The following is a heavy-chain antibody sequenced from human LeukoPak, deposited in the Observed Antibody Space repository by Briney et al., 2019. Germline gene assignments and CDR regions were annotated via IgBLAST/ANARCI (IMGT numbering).Heavy chain of an antibody. CDR3: ARIRMAYNFDY. Sequence: GGSLRLSCAASGFTFSSYAMSWVRQAPGKGLEWVSAISGSGGSTYFADSVKGRFTISRDNSKNSLYLQMNSLRAEDTAVYYCARIRMAYNFDYWGQGILVTVSS. CDR2: ISGSGGST. J-gene: IGHJ4*02. V-gene: IGHV3-23*01. CDR1: GFTFSSYA. D-gene: IGHD5-24*01.